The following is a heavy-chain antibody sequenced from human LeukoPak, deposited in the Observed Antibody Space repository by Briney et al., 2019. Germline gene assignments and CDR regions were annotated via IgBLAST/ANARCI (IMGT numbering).Heavy chain of an antibody. CDR2: ISYDGSNK. D-gene: IGHD4-17*01. CDR3: AKDQGFYGDSPYYYYGMDV. V-gene: IGHV3-30*18. Sequence: GGSLRLSCTASGFTFSSYGMHWVRQAPGKGLEWVAVISYDGSNKYYADSVKGRFTISRDNSKNTLYLQMNSLRAEDTAVYYCAKDQGFYGDSPYYYYGMDVWGQGTTVTVSS. J-gene: IGHJ6*02. CDR1: GFTFSSYG.